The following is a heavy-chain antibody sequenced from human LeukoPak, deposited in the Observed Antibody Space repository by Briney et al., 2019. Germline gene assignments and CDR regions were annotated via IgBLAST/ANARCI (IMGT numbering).Heavy chain of an antibody. CDR2: IYKSGTT. Sequence: SETLSLTCTVSGESIDPYYWNWIRQSAGKGLEWIGHIYKSGTTNFNPSLTSRVTMSLDTSRNQFSLKLRSVTAADTAVYFCARSFLDYMDVWGKGTTVTVSS. D-gene: IGHD2/OR15-2a*01. V-gene: IGHV4-4*07. J-gene: IGHJ6*03. CDR3: ARSFLDYMDV. CDR1: GESIDPYY.